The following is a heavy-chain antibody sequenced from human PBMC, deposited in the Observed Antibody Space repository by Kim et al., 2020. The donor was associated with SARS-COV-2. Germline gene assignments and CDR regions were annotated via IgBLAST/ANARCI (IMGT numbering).Heavy chain of an antibody. CDR1: GFTFSSYW. J-gene: IGHJ4*02. Sequence: GGSLRLSCAASGFTFSSYWMSWVRQAPGKGLEWVANIKQDGSEKYYVDSVKGRFTISRDNAKNSLYLQMNSLRAEDTAVYYCAGNIWSGYCDYWGQGTLVTVSS. CDR3: AGNIWSGYCDY. V-gene: IGHV3-7*01. D-gene: IGHD3-3*01. CDR2: IKQDGSEK.